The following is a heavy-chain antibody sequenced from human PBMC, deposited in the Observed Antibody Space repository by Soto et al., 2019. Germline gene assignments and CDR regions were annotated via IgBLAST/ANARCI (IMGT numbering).Heavy chain of an antibody. CDR2: ISAAGDP. V-gene: IGHV3-13*05. CDR3: ARTDRDFYGVDV. CDR1: GFTFRNYD. Sequence: EVQLVESGGGLVQPGGSLRLSCEASGFTFRNYDMHWVRQGTGKGLEWVSGISAAGDPDYADSVEVRFTISRENAQNSFFLQMNSLRVGDTAVYYWARTDRDFYGVDVWGLGTTVIVSS. J-gene: IGHJ6*02.